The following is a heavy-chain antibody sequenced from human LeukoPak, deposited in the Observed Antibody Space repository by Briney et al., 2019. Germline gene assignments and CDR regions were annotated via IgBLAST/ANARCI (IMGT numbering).Heavy chain of an antibody. CDR2: IYYSGST. Sequence: PSETLSLTCTVSGGSISSSSYYWGWIRQPPGKGLEWIGSIYYSGSTYYNPSLKSRVTISVDTSKNQFSLKLSSVTAADTAVYYCARYYYGSGIGKYYYYMDVWGKGTTVTVSS. CDR1: GGSISSSSYY. V-gene: IGHV4-39*07. J-gene: IGHJ6*03. D-gene: IGHD3-10*01. CDR3: ARYYYGSGIGKYYYYMDV.